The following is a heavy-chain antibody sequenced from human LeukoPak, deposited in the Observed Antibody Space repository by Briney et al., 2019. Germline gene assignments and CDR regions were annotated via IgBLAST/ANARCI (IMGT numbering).Heavy chain of an antibody. J-gene: IGHJ3*02. D-gene: IGHD3-10*02. CDR1: GDSISSYY. CDR2: IHFSGNT. Sequence: SETLSLTCTVSGDSISSYYWNWIRQPPGKGLEWIGHIHFSGNTNYNPSLKSRVTISLDSANNQFSLRLISVTAADTAVYYCARGGYYYVLDAFDIWGQGTMVTVSS. V-gene: IGHV4-59*08. CDR3: ARGGYYYVLDAFDI.